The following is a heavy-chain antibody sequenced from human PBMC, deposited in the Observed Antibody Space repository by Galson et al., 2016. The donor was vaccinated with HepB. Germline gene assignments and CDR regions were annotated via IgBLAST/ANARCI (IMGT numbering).Heavy chain of an antibody. V-gene: IGHV4-31*03. CDR1: GGSISSGGYY. Sequence: TLSLTCTVSGGSISSGGYYWTWIRQHPGKGLEWIGHIYYSGSTYYNPSLKSRVTISVDTSKNQFSLKLTSVTAADTAVYYCARTNFEYCGNYVLHMDVWGQGATVTVSS. D-gene: IGHD3-16*01. J-gene: IGHJ6*02. CDR2: IYYSGST. CDR3: ARTNFEYCGNYVLHMDV.